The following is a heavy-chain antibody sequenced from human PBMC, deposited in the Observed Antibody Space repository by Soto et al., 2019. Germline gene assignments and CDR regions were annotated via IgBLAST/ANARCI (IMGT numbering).Heavy chain of an antibody. CDR3: ARRLVGAPDAFDS. CDR1: GYTFTSYG. J-gene: IGHJ3*02. Sequence: GASVKVSCTASGYTFTSYGISWVRQAPGQGLEWMGWISAYNGNTNYAQKLQGRVTMTTDTSTSTAHMELRSLRSDDTAVYYCARRLVGAPDAFDSCGQGTMVTVS. D-gene: IGHD1-26*01. V-gene: IGHV1-18*01. CDR2: ISAYNGNT.